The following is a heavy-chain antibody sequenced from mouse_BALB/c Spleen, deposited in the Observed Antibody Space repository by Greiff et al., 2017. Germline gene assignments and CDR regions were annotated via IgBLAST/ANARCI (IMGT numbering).Heavy chain of an antibody. D-gene: IGHD2-14*01. CDR3: ARMGRYGGDAMDY. J-gene: IGHJ4*01. CDR2: INPGSGGT. Sequence: QVQLQQSGAELVRPGTSVKVSCKASGYAFTNYLIEWVKQRPGQGLEWIGVINPGSGGTNYNEKFKGKATLTADKSSSTAYMQLSSLTSDDSAVYFCARMGRYGGDAMDYWGQGTSVTVSS. V-gene: IGHV1-54*01. CDR1: GYAFTNYL.